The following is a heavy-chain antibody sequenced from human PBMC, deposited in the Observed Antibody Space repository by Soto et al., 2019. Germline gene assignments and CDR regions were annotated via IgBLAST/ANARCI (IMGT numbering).Heavy chain of an antibody. D-gene: IGHD2-15*01. CDR2: IWYDGTNK. Sequence: QVQLVESGGGVVQPGRSLRLSCAASGFTFSSYGMHWVRQAPGKGLEWVAVIWYDGTNKYYADSVKGRFTISRDNSKNTLYRQMNSLRAEDTAVEYCARGGSEGHYYYYNDLDVWGQGTTVTVSS. J-gene: IGHJ6*02. V-gene: IGHV3-33*01. CDR3: ARGGSEGHYYYYNDLDV. CDR1: GFTFSSYG.